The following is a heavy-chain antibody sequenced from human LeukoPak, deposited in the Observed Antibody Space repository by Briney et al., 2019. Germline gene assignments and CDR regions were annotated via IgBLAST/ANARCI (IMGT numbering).Heavy chain of an antibody. CDR1: GFTFSDYY. V-gene: IGHV3-11*01. J-gene: IGHJ6*03. CDR3: ARSGESAVVPAAIFYYYYMDV. CDR2: ISSSGSTI. Sequence: PGGSLRLSCAASGFTFSDYYMSWIRQAPGKGLEWVSYISSSGSTIYYADSVKGRFTISRDNAKNSLYLQMNSLRAEDTAVYYCARSGESAVVPAAIFYYYYMDVLGKGTTVTVSS. D-gene: IGHD2-2*01.